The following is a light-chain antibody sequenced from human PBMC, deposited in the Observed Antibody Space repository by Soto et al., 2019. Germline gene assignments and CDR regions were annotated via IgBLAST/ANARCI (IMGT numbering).Light chain of an antibody. CDR1: SSDVGGYNY. CDR2: DVS. Sequence: QSVLTQPASVSGSPGQSITISCTGTSSDVGGYNYVSWHQQHPGKAPKLMIYDVSNRPSGVSNRFSGSKSGNTASLTISGLQAEDEADYYCSSYTSSSTWSVVFGGGTKLTVL. CDR3: SSYTSSSTWSVV. V-gene: IGLV2-14*01. J-gene: IGLJ2*01.